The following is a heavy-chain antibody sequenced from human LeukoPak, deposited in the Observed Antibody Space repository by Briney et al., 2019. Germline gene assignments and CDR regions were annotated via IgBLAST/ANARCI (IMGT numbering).Heavy chain of an antibody. Sequence: GKSLRISCKGSGYSFTSYWISWVRQMPGKGLEWMGRIDPSDSYTNYSPPFQGHVTISADKSISTAYLQWSSLKASDTAMYYCARHAYYYDQVAEVDYWGQGTLVTVSS. CDR1: GYSFTSYW. CDR2: IDPSDSYT. D-gene: IGHD5-24*01. V-gene: IGHV5-10-1*01. J-gene: IGHJ4*02. CDR3: ARHAYYYDQVAEVDY.